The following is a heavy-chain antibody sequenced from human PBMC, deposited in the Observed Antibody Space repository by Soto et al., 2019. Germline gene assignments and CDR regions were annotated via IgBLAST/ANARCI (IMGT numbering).Heavy chain of an antibody. D-gene: IGHD3-16*02. Sequence: EVQLVESGGGLVQPGGSLRLSCAASGFTFSSYDMHWVRQATGKGLEWVPAIGTAGDTYYPGSVKGRFTISRENAKNSLYLQMNSLRAGDTAVYYCARSDYIWGSYRHWGQGTLVTVSS. J-gene: IGHJ4*02. CDR3: ARSDYIWGSYRH. CDR2: IGTAGDT. V-gene: IGHV3-13*01. CDR1: GFTFSSYD.